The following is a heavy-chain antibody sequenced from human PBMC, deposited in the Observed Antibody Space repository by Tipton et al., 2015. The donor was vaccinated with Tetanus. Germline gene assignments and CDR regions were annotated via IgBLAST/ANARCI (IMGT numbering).Heavy chain of an antibody. V-gene: IGHV3-11*01. CDR3: ARDNYDSKDFSDY. Sequence: SLRLSCAGSGYSFSDYYMSWIRQAPGKGLEWVAYISASGHPIFYTDSVKGRFTISTDNTKNHLYLQMNSLRVEDTGLYFCARDNYDSKDFSDYWGQGTLITVSS. CDR2: ISASGHPI. CDR1: GYSFSDYY. J-gene: IGHJ4*02. D-gene: IGHD3-3*01.